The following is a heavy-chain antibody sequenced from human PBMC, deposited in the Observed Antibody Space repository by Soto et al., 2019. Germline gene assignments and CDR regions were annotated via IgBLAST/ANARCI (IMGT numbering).Heavy chain of an antibody. J-gene: IGHJ6*03. CDR2: ITRTSDYI. CDR3: VRLGSISSYYYMDI. Sequence: EVQLVESGGGLVKPGGSLRLSCAASGFTLRAYTMNWVRQAPGKGLEWVSSITRTSDYIQYPDSVKGRFTISRDNAKNSLYLQLDSLRAEDTAVYYCVRLGSISSYYYMDIWGKGTTVTVSS. D-gene: IGHD3-3*02. CDR1: GFTLRAYT. V-gene: IGHV3-21*01.